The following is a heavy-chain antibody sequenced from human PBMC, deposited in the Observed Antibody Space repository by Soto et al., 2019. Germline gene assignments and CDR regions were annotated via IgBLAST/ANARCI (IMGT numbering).Heavy chain of an antibody. CDR1: GGTFSSYA. D-gene: IGHD5-12*01. V-gene: IGHV1-69*13. CDR3: ARGPVEMATINYYYYGMDV. CDR2: IIPIFGTA. Sequence: ASVKVSCKASGGTFSSYAISWVRQAPGQGLEWMGGIIPIFGTANYAQKFQGRVTITADESTSTAYMELSSLRSEDTAVYYCARGPVEMATINYYYYGMDVWGQGTTVTVSS. J-gene: IGHJ6*02.